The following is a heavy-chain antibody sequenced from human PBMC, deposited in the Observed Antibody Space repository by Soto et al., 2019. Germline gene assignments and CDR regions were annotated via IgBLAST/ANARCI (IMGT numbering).Heavy chain of an antibody. D-gene: IGHD1-26*01. Sequence: QVQLVQSGAEVKKPGASVKVSCKASGYTFTSYDINWVRQATGQGLEWMGWMNPNSGNTGYAQKFQGRVTMTRNTSISTAYMELSSLRSEDTAVYYCALGASYYYYYGMDVWGQGTTVTVSS. CDR3: ALGASYYYYYGMDV. J-gene: IGHJ6*02. CDR1: GYTFTSYD. CDR2: MNPNSGNT. V-gene: IGHV1-8*01.